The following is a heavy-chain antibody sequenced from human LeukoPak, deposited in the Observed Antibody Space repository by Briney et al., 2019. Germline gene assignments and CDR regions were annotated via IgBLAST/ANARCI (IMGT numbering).Heavy chain of an antibody. D-gene: IGHD6-19*01. CDR3: ARDLGSGWEEGGDYFDY. CDR1: GFTFSSYS. CDR2: ISSSSSYI. J-gene: IGHJ4*02. Sequence: GGSLRLSCAASGFTFSSYSMNWVRQAPGKELEWVSSISSSSSYIYYADSVKGRFTISRDNAKNSLYLQMNSLRAEDTAVYYCARDLGSGWEEGGDYFDYWGQGTLVTVSS. V-gene: IGHV3-21*01.